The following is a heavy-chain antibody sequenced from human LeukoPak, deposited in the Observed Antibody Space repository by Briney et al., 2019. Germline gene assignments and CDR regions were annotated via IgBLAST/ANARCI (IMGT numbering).Heavy chain of an antibody. CDR2: ISYDGSNK. Sequence: GRSLRLSCAASGFTFSSYAMHWVRQAPGKGLEWVAVISYDGSNKYYADSVKSRFTISRDNSKNTLYLQMNSLRAEDTAVYYCAREEEALWRWFDPWGQGTLATVSS. D-gene: IGHD3-10*01. CDR3: AREEEALWRWFDP. V-gene: IGHV3-30*04. J-gene: IGHJ5*02. CDR1: GFTFSSYA.